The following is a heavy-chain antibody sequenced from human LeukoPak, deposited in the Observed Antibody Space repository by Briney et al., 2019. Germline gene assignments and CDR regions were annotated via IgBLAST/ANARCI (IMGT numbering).Heavy chain of an antibody. CDR2: MNANRGDT. J-gene: IGHJ3*01. CDR3: ARDRIVGVPAASGWGWNRVDENNWVPT. CDR1: GYIFTSYD. Sequence: VSVKVSRKPSGYIFTSYDIHWVGQATGQGLEWRGRMNANRGDTDYAQKLQGRVTMARDTSISTAYMELSRLRSDDTAVYYCARDRIVGVPAASGWGWNRVDENNWVPTWGQGTMVTVSS. V-gene: IGHV1-2*06. D-gene: IGHD2-2*01.